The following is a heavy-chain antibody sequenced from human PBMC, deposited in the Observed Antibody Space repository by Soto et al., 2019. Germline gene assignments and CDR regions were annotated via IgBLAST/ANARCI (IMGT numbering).Heavy chain of an antibody. J-gene: IGHJ6*02. V-gene: IGHV1-3*01. D-gene: IGHD2-8*01. CDR2: INSGNGKT. CDR3: AGGGNGGGYYYGMDV. CDR1: GYTFKAYA. Sequence: GASVKVSCKGSGYTFKAYAMHWVRQAPGHRLEWMGWINSGNGKTKYSQKFQDRVTITSDTSASTAYMELSSLRSEDRAVYYGAGGGNGGGYYYGMDVWGQGTTVTVSS.